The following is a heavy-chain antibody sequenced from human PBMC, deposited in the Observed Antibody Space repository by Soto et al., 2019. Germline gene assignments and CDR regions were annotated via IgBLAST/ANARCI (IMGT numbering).Heavy chain of an antibody. CDR3: ARTLVGATPADY. V-gene: IGHV1-3*01. CDR1: GYTFTSYA. CDR2: INAGNGNT. Sequence: QVQLVQSGAEVKKPGASVKVSCKASGYTFTSYAMHWVRQAPGQRLEWVGWINAGNGNTKYSQKFQGRVTITRDTSASTGYMELSSLRSEDTAVYFCARTLVGATPADYWGQGTLVTVSS. D-gene: IGHD1-26*01. J-gene: IGHJ4*02.